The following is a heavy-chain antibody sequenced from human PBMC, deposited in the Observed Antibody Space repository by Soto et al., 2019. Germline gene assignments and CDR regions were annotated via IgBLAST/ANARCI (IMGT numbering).Heavy chain of an antibody. D-gene: IGHD5-18*01. CDR2: IYYSGST. CDR3: ASTIDTAMVYY. Sequence: SETLSLTCTVSGGSISSYYWSWIRQPPGKGLEWIGYIYYSGSTNYNPSLKSRVTISVDTSKNQFSLKPSSVTAADTAVYYCASTIDTAMVYYWGQGTLVTVSS. J-gene: IGHJ4*02. V-gene: IGHV4-59*01. CDR1: GGSISSYY.